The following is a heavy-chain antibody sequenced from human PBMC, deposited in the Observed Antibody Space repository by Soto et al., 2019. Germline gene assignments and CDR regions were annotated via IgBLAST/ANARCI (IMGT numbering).Heavy chain of an antibody. Sequence: GGTLRLSCAASGFTFTRYSMNWVRQAPGKGLEWVSSISSTTNYIYYGDSMKGRFTISRDNAKNSLYLEMNSLRAEDTAVYYCARESEDLTSNFDYWGQGTLVSVSS. V-gene: IGHV3-21*06. CDR1: GFTFTRYS. J-gene: IGHJ4*02. CDR3: ARESEDLTSNFDY. CDR2: ISSTTNYI.